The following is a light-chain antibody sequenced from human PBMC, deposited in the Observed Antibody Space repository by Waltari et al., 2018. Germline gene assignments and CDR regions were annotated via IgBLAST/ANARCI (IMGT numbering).Light chain of an antibody. CDR3: QQYNNWPRT. J-gene: IGKJ1*01. Sequence: EIVMTQSPATLSVSPGERATLSCRASQSVSSNLAWYQQKPGQAPRLLIYGASTRATGIPARISGSGSGTEFTLTISSMQSEDFAVYCCQQYNNWPRTFGQGTKVDIK. CDR2: GAS. CDR1: QSVSSN. V-gene: IGKV3-15*01.